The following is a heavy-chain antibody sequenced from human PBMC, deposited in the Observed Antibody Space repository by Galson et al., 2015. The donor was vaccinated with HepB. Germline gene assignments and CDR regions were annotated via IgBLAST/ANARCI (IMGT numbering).Heavy chain of an antibody. V-gene: IGHV1-24*01. J-gene: IGHJ4*02. CDR2: FDPEDGKR. Sequence: SVKVSCKVSGYTLIGLSMHWVRQAPGKGLEWMGGFDPEDGKRTYAQKFQGRVTMTEDTSIDTAYMELSSLRSEDTAVFYCATGRTTGTLCYFDYWGQGTLVTVSS. CDR1: GYTLIGLS. CDR3: ATGRTTGTLCYFDY. D-gene: IGHD1-7*01.